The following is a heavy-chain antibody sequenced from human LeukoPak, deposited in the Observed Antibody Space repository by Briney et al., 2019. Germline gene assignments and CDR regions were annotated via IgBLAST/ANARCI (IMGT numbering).Heavy chain of an antibody. CDR2: INLTSGGT. D-gene: IGHD5-24*01. CDR1: LYTSTGFY. J-gene: IGHJ4*02. Sequence: ASARVSSKASLYTSTGFYIHCVPDAPRQGLEWRGWINLTSGGTIYTQKFQGRVTMTRDPSITTAYMELSSLRSDDTAVYYWARDTAYKDYWGQGTLVTVSS. V-gene: IGHV1-2*02. CDR3: ARDTAYKDY.